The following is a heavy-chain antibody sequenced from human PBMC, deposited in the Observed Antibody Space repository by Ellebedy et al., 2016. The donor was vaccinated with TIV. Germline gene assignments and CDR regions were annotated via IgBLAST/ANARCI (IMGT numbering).Heavy chain of an antibody. J-gene: IGHJ2*01. V-gene: IGHV3-7*01. CDR1: GFTFSIYW. CDR2: IKQDGSEK. D-gene: IGHD4-17*01. Sequence: GESLKISCAASGFTFSIYWMSWVRQAPGKGLECVANIKQDGSEKSYVDSVKGRFTISRDNSKNSLYLRMNSLRAEDTAVYYCARKVPAPTTVPPNWYFDLWGRGTLVTVSS. CDR3: ARKVPAPTTVPPNWYFDL.